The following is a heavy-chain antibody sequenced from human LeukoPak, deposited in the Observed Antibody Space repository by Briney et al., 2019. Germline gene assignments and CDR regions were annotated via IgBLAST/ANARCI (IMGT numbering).Heavy chain of an antibody. D-gene: IGHD5-12*01. J-gene: IGHJ4*02. Sequence: GGSLRLSCAASGFTFSSYSMNWVRQAPGKGLEWVSSISSSSSYIYYADSVKGRFTISRDNAKNSLYLQMNSLRAEDTAVYYCARGYSGYDSSIDYWGQGTLVTVSS. V-gene: IGHV3-21*01. CDR2: ISSSSSYI. CDR3: ARGYSGYDSSIDY. CDR1: GFTFSSYS.